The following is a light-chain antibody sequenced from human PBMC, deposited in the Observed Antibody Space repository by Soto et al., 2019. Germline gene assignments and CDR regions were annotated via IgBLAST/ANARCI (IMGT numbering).Light chain of an antibody. J-gene: IGKJ1*01. V-gene: IGKV3-11*01. Sequence: EVVLTQSPATLSLSPGERATLSCRASENVRTFVDWYQQKPGQAPRLLIYGASNRATGIPARFSGSGSGTDFTLTISNLEPEDFAVYYCQQYNNWPPTFGQGTKVEIK. CDR1: ENVRTF. CDR2: GAS. CDR3: QQYNNWPPT.